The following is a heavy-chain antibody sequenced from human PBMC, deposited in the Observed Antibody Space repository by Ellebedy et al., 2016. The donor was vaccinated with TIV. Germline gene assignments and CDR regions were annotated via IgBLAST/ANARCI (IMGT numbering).Heavy chain of an antibody. J-gene: IGHJ5*02. CDR1: GFSLTTSGVG. CDR3: ARIKVSCSGSNCYRWFDP. V-gene: IGHV2-5*01. CDR2: IYWNDNK. D-gene: IGHD2-15*01. Sequence: SGPTLVKPTQTLTLTCTFSGFSLTTSGVGVGWIRQPPGKALEWLALIYWNDNKHYSPSLKSRLTITKDTSKNQVVLTMTNMDPVDTATYYCARIKVSCSGSNCYRWFDPWGQGTLVTVSS.